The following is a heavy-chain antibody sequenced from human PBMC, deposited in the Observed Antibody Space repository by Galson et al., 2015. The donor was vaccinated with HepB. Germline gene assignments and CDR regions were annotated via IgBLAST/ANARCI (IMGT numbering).Heavy chain of an antibody. J-gene: IGHJ4*02. D-gene: IGHD2-2*01. V-gene: IGHV1-2*06. CDR2: INPNSGGT. Sequence: SVKVSCKASGYTFTGYYMHWVRQAPGQGLEWMGRINPNSGGTNYAQKFQGRVTMTRDTSISTAYVELSRLRSDDTAVYYCASPADRTTYCSSTSCSYFDYWGQGTLVTVSS. CDR1: GYTFTGYY. CDR3: ASPADRTTYCSSTSCSYFDY.